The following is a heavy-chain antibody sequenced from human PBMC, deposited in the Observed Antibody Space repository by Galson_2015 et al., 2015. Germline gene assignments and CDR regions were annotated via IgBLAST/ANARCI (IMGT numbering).Heavy chain of an antibody. J-gene: IGHJ4*02. D-gene: IGHD2-2*01. Sequence: SLRLSCAASGFTFSSYWMSWVRQAPGKGLEWVANIKQDGSEKYYVDSVKGRFTISRDNAKNSLYLQMNSLRAEDTAVYYCARGYCSSTSCYPLDYWGQGTLVTVSS. CDR3: ARGYCSSTSCYPLDY. CDR1: GFTFSSYW. V-gene: IGHV3-7*03. CDR2: IKQDGSEK.